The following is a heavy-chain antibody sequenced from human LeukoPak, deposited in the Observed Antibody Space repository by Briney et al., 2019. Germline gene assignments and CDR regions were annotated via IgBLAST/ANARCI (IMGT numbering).Heavy chain of an antibody. V-gene: IGHV3-30*18. J-gene: IGHJ6*02. Sequence: GGSLRLSCAASGFTFSSYGMYWVRQAPGKGLEWVAVISYDGSNKYYADSVKGRFTISRDNSKNTLYLQMNSLRAEDTAVYYCAKVDAVTMVRGVIGYGMDVWGQGTTVTVSS. D-gene: IGHD3-10*01. CDR3: AKVDAVTMVRGVIGYGMDV. CDR2: ISYDGSNK. CDR1: GFTFSSYG.